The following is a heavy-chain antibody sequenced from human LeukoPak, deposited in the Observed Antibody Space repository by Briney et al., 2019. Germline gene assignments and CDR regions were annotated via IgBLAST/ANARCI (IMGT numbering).Heavy chain of an antibody. CDR2: ISYDGSNE. Sequence: PGGSLRLSCAASGFTFSSYVMHWVRQAPGKGLEWVAIISYDGSNEYYADSVKGRFTISRDNSKNTLYLQMNSLRAADTAVYYCARIGYSSSCNDYWGQGTLVTVSS. CDR1: GFTFSSYV. CDR3: ARIGYSSSCNDY. V-gene: IGHV3-30*04. D-gene: IGHD6-13*01. J-gene: IGHJ4*02.